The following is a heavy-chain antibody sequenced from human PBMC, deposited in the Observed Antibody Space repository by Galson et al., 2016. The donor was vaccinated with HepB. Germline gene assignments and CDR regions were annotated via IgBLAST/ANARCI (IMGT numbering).Heavy chain of an antibody. J-gene: IGHJ4*02. CDR1: GFIFSSHT. Sequence: SLRLSCAASGFIFSSHTMNWVRQAPGKGLEWIAHIASTDGTTDYADSVKGRFTISRDNAKNSLFLQMSSLRADDTALYYCARGEGSGSWLVGHWGQGTLVTVSS. V-gene: IGHV3-48*01. D-gene: IGHD1-26*01. CDR3: ARGEGSGSWLVGH. CDR2: IASTDGTT.